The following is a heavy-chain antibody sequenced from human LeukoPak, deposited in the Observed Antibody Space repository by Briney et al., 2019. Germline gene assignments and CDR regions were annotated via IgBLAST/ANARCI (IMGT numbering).Heavy chain of an antibody. CDR1: SFSFSIYT. CDR2: ITGDCNYI. J-gene: IGHJ4*02. Sequence: GGSLRFCFAAASFSFSIYTMTCGRQAPGKGLEWVSSITGDCNYIFYADSVKGRFTISRDNAQNSLFLELNSLRGEDTAVYYCPSERNFYYFHYWGQGALVTVSS. V-gene: IGHV3-21*01. D-gene: IGHD3-3*01. CDR3: PSERNFYYFHY.